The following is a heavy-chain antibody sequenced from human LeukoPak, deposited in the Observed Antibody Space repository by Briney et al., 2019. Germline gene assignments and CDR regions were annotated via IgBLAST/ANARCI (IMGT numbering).Heavy chain of an antibody. J-gene: IGHJ4*02. Sequence: SQTLSLTCAISGDSVSSNNTAWNWIRQSPSRGLEWLGRTYYRSKWYNDYAIFVKSRITFNPDTSKNQFSLQLNSVTPEDTAVYYCARGNWDSAYDLVDYWGQGTLVTVSS. CDR3: ARGNWDSAYDLVDY. CDR2: TYYRSKWYN. V-gene: IGHV6-1*01. CDR1: GDSVSSNNTA. D-gene: IGHD5-12*01.